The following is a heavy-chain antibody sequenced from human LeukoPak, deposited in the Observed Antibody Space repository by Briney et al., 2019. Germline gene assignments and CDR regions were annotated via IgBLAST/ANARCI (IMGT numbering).Heavy chain of an antibody. CDR2: ISGSGGST. V-gene: IGHV3-23*01. J-gene: IGHJ4*02. CDR1: GFTFSSYA. Sequence: QSGGSLRLSCAASGFTFSSYAMSWVRQAPGKGLEWVSAISGSGGSTYYADSVKGRFTVSGDNSKNTLYLQINSLRAEDTAVYYCAKRYGSGQSDYWGQGTLVTVSS. CDR3: AKRYGSGQSDY. D-gene: IGHD3-10*01.